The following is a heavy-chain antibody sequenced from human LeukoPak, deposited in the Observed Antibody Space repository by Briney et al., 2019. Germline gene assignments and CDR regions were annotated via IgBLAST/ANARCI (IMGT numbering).Heavy chain of an antibody. D-gene: IGHD3-3*01. CDR3: AREPFWSGYYSNLHFDY. V-gene: IGHV3-23*01. CDR2: ISGSGGST. J-gene: IGHJ4*02. Sequence: GGSLRLSCAASGFTFSSYAMSWVRQAPGKGLEWVSAISGSGGSTYYADSVKGRFTISRDNSKNTLYLQMNSLRAEDTAVYYCAREPFWSGYYSNLHFDYWGQGTLVTVSS. CDR1: GFTFSSYA.